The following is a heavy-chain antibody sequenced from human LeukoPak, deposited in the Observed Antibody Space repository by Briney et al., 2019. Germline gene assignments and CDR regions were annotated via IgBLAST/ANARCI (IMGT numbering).Heavy chain of an antibody. CDR2: IRSKVYGGTT. CDR3: ARTYCGGDCYYSYFDY. CDR1: GFTFGDYV. D-gene: IGHD2-21*02. V-gene: IGHV3-49*04. J-gene: IGHJ4*02. Sequence: GGSLRLSCRSSGFTFGDYVMTWVRQAPGKGLEWVGFIRSKVYGGTTEYAASVKGRFIISRDDSKSIAYLQMNSLETEDTAVYYCARTYCGGDCYYSYFDYWGQGTLVTVSS.